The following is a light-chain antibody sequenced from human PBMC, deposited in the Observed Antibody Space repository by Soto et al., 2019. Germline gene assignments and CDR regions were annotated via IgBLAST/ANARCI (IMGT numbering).Light chain of an antibody. V-gene: IGLV2-14*01. CDR1: SSDIGDYDY. J-gene: IGLJ2*01. CDR2: DVS. CDR3: SSYTSSSTVV. Sequence: QSALTQPASVSGSPGQSITISCTGTSSDIGDYDYVSWYQQHPGKAPKLIIYDVSNRPSGVSNRFSGSKSGNTASLTISGLQAEDDSDYYCSSYTSSSTVVFGGGTKVTVL.